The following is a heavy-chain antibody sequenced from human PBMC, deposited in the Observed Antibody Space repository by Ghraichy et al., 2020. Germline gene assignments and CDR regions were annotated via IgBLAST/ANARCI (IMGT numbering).Heavy chain of an antibody. Sequence: GGSLNISCAASGFTFSSYSMNWVRQAPGKGLEWVSSISSSSYIYYADSVKGRFTISRDNAKNSLYLQMNSLRAEDTVVYYCAGGYCSGGSCYPYYYGMDVWGQGTTVTVSS. V-gene: IGHV3-21*01. D-gene: IGHD2-15*01. CDR3: AGGYCSGGSCYPYYYGMDV. CDR2: ISSSSYI. J-gene: IGHJ6*02. CDR1: GFTFSSYS.